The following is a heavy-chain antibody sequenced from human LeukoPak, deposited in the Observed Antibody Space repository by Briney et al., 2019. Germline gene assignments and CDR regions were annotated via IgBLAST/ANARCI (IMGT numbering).Heavy chain of an antibody. J-gene: IGHJ3*02. Sequence: GASVKVSCKASGGTFSSYAISWVRQAPGQGLEWMGWINPNSGGTNYAQKFQGRVTMTRDTSISTAYMELSRLRSDDTAVYYCARDGPHNIGPTGDAFDIWGQGTMVTVSS. V-gene: IGHV1-2*02. CDR2: INPNSGGT. CDR3: ARDGPHNIGPTGDAFDI. D-gene: IGHD1-14*01. CDR1: GGTFSSYA.